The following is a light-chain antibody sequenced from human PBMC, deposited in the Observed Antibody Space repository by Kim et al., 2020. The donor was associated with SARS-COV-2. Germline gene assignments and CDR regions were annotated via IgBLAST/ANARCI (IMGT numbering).Light chain of an antibody. CDR2: WAS. J-gene: IGKJ1*01. CDR1: QSVLYSSNNKTY. CDR3: QQYYSTPWT. V-gene: IGKV4-1*01. Sequence: ATINCKSSQSVLYSSNNKTYLAWYKQKPGQPPKLLIYWASTRESGVPDRFSGSGSGTDFTLTISSLQAEDVAVYYCQQYYSTPWTFGQGTKVEIK.